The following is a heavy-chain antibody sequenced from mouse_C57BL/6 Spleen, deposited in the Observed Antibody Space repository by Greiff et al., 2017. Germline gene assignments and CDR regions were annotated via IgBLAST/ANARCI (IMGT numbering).Heavy chain of an antibody. CDR1: GYSITSGYY. CDR2: ISYDGSN. D-gene: IGHD3-3*01. V-gene: IGHV3-6*01. J-gene: IGHJ3*01. CDR3: AGAGDACFSY. Sequence: EVQLQQSGPGLVKPCQSLSLTCSVTGYSITSGYYWNWIRPFPGNTLGWMGYISYDGSNNYNPSLKNRITITRDTSKNQFFLKLNSGTTEDTATYYWAGAGDACFSYWGQGTLVTVSA.